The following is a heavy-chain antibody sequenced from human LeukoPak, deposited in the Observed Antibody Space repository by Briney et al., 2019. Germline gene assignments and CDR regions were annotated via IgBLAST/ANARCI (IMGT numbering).Heavy chain of an antibody. J-gene: IGHJ6*02. Sequence: SETLSLTCTVSGGSISSGGYYWSWIRQHPGKGLEWIGYIYYSGSTYYNPSLKSRVTISVDTSKNQFFLKLSSVTAADTAVYYCARTYDFWTLNGGMDVWGQGTTVTVSS. CDR3: ARTYDFWTLNGGMDV. D-gene: IGHD3-3*01. V-gene: IGHV4-31*03. CDR2: IYYSGST. CDR1: GGSISSGGYY.